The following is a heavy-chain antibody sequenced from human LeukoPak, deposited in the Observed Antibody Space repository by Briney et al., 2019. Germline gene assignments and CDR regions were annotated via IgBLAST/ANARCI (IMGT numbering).Heavy chain of an antibody. CDR2: IYYSGST. D-gene: IGHD3-3*02. CDR1: GGSISSGDYY. CDR3: ARRNSIGVPGFYFDY. V-gene: IGHV4-30-4*08. J-gene: IGHJ4*02. Sequence: SETLSLTCTVSGGSISSGDYYWSWIRQPPGKGLEWIGYIYYSGSTYYNPSLKSRVTISVDTSRNQFSLKLSSVTAADTAVYYCARRNSIGVPGFYFDYWGQGTLVTVSS.